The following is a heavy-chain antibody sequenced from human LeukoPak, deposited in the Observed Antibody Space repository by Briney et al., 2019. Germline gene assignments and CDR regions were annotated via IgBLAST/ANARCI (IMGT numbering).Heavy chain of an antibody. CDR2: ISNDGSNK. CDR1: GFTFNTYA. J-gene: IGHJ4*02. D-gene: IGHD1-1*01. CDR3: TRDPGTTTSYYFDY. Sequence: GGSLRLSCAASGFTFNTYAMHWVRQAPGKGLEWVAVISNDGSNKYYADSVKGRFTISSDNSKNTLFLQMNNLRAEDTAVYYCTRDPGTTTSYYFDYWGQGTLVTVSS. V-gene: IGHV3-30*04.